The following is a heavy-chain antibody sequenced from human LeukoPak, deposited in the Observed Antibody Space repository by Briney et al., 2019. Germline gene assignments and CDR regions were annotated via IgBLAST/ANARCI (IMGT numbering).Heavy chain of an antibody. D-gene: IGHD3-22*01. CDR2: IFYSGSN. V-gene: IGHV4-34*12. CDR3: AKSNGYGLIDI. Sequence: SETLSLTCAVYGGSFSGYYWSWIRQPPGKGLEWIGNIFYSGSNYYSPSLKSRVTITLDTSRNQFSLKLNSVTAADTAVYYCAKSNGYGLIDIWGQGTMVTVSS. CDR1: GGSFSGYY. J-gene: IGHJ3*02.